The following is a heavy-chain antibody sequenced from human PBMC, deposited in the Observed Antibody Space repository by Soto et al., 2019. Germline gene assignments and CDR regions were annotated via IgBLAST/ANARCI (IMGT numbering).Heavy chain of an antibody. CDR1: GYTFTTFW. CDR3: ARLFCSTTTCDGGFDP. D-gene: IGHD2-2*01. J-gene: IGHJ5*02. V-gene: IGHV5-10-1*01. CDR2: IDPRDSYV. Sequence: ESQKISCTGFGYTFTTFWISRVLKMPGKGLEWMGRIDPRDSYVNYSPSFQGHVTISLDKSISTAYLQWGSLKASDTAMYYCARLFCSTTTCDGGFDPWGQGTLVTVSS.